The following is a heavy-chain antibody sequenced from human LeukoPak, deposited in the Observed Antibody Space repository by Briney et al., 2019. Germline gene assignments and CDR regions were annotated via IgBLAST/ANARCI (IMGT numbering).Heavy chain of an antibody. Sequence: GALRLYCAASGFTVSSNYMSWVRQAPGRGLEWVSVIYSGGSTYYADSVKGRFTISRDNSKNTLYLQMNSLRAEDTAVYYCARAVGTAMVTGFDYWGQGTLVTVSS. V-gene: IGHV3-53*01. D-gene: IGHD5-18*01. CDR2: IYSGGST. CDR3: ARAVGTAMVTGFDY. CDR1: GFTVSSNY. J-gene: IGHJ4*02.